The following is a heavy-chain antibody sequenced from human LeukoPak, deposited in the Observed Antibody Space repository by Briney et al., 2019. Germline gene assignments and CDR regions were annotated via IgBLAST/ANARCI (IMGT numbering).Heavy chain of an antibody. CDR2: IYYSGST. CDR3: ARQVLYYASGDYFDY. J-gene: IGHJ4*02. D-gene: IGHD3-10*01. Sequence: SETLSLTCTVSGGSISSSSYYWGWIRQPPGKGLEWIGSIYYSGSTYYNPSLKSRVTISVDTSKNQFSLKLTSVTVADTAVYYCARQVLYYASGDYFDYWGQGTLVTVSS. CDR1: GGSISSSSYY. V-gene: IGHV4-39*01.